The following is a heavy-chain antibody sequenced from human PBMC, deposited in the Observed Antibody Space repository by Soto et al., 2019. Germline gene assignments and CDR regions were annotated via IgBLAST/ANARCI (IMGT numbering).Heavy chain of an antibody. D-gene: IGHD6-13*01. CDR1: GFTFSSFA. J-gene: IGHJ6*02. V-gene: IGHV3-30-3*01. CDR2: ISYDGSNK. CDR3: VRMGYTTHYYYYAMDV. Sequence: GGSLRLSCAASGFTFSSFAMHWVRQAPGKGLEWVALISYDGSNKYYAGSVRGRFTISRDNSKNTLYLQMNSLRAEDTAVYYCVRMGYTTHYYYYAMDVWGQGTTVTVSS.